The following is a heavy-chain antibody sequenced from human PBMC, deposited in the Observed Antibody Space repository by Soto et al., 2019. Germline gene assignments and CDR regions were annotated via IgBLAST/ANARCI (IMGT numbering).Heavy chain of an antibody. CDR1: GATFSSYA. Sequence: QVQLVQSGAEVKKPGSSVKVSCKASGATFSSYAISWVRQAPGQGLEWMGGIIPIFGTANYAQKFQGRVTITADESTSTAYMELSSLRSEDTAVYYCARDGSGYRSRASPMDGWGQGTTVTVSS. D-gene: IGHD3-22*01. V-gene: IGHV1-69*01. CDR2: IIPIFGTA. CDR3: ARDGSGYRSRASPMDG. J-gene: IGHJ6*02.